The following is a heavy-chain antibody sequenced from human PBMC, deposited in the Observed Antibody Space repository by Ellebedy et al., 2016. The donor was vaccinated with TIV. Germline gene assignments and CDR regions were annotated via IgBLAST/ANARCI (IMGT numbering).Heavy chain of an antibody. Sequence: GGSLRLSCAASGFTFSSYSMNWVRQAPGKGLEWVSSISSRSSYIYYADSVKGRFTISRDNSNNTLYLQMSSLRIEDTAVYSCVKGCGGSCLHYFDFWGQGTLVTVSS. CDR2: ISSRSSYI. V-gene: IGHV3-21*01. D-gene: IGHD2-15*01. CDR3: VKGCGGSCLHYFDF. CDR1: GFTFSSYS. J-gene: IGHJ4*02.